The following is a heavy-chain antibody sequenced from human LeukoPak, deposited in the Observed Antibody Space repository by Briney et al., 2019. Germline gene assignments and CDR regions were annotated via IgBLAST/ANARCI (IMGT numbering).Heavy chain of an antibody. CDR1: GYTFTSYD. V-gene: IGHV1-8*01. D-gene: IGHD5-12*01. J-gene: IGHJ4*02. Sequence: ASVKVSCKASGYTFTSYDINWVRQATGQGLEWMGWMNPNSGNTGYAQKFQGRVTMTRNTSISTAYMELSSLRSGDTAVYYCARAGEYSGYPYDYWGQGTLVTVSS. CDR3: ARAGEYSGYPYDY. CDR2: MNPNSGNT.